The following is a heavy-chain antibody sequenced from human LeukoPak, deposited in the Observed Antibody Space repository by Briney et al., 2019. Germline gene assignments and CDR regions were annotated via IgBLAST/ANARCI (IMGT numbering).Heavy chain of an antibody. CDR3: ARVSSGWPFDF. CDR1: GFTFSSYA. CDR2: ISYDGSNK. V-gene: IGHV3-30-3*01. D-gene: IGHD6-19*01. Sequence: PGGSLRLSCAASGFTFSSYAIHWVRQAPGKGLEWVAVISYDGSNKYYADSVKGRFTISRDNSKNTLYLQMNSLRAEDTAVYYCARVSSGWPFDFWGQGTLVTVSS. J-gene: IGHJ4*02.